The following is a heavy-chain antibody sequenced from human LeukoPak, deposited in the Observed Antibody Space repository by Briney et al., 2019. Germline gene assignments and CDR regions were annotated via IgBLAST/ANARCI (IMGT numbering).Heavy chain of an antibody. J-gene: IGHJ5*02. CDR1: GFTFSGSA. CDR2: ISYSGANS. Sequence: GGSLRLSCAASGFTFSGSAMSWVRQAPGEGLEWVSLISYSGANSYYTDSVRGRFTISRDNSKDTLFLQMNSLRADDTAVYYCARAGGTSGLSAWGQGTLVTVSS. CDR3: ARAGGTSGLSA. V-gene: IGHV3-23*01. D-gene: IGHD6-19*01.